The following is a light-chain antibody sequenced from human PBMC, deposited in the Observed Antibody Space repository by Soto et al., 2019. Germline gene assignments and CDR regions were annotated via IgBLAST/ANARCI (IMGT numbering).Light chain of an antibody. CDR2: GTN. V-gene: IGLV1-44*01. CDR3: AAWDDSLRGNV. CDR1: SSSIGSNT. Sequence: QSVLTQPPSASWTPGQRVTISCSGSSSSIGSNTVNWYQQLPGTAPKLLIYGTNRRPSGVPDRFSGSKSGTSASLAISGLQSEDEADYYCAAWDDSLRGNVFGGGTKLTVL. J-gene: IGLJ3*02.